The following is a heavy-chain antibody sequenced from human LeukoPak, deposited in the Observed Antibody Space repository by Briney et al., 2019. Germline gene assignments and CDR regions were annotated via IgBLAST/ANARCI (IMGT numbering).Heavy chain of an antibody. CDR2: IWYDGSNK. CDR3: ATSAHIEVGTAPPPDY. D-gene: IGHD2-21*02. V-gene: IGHV3-33*01. Sequence: PGGSLRLSCATSGFTFNRFGMHWVRQAPGKGLEWVAVIWYDGSNKDYADSVKGRFTISRDNSKNTLYLQMSGLRAEGTAVCYCATSAHIEVGTAPPPDYWGQGTLVTVTS. J-gene: IGHJ4*02. CDR1: GFTFNRFG.